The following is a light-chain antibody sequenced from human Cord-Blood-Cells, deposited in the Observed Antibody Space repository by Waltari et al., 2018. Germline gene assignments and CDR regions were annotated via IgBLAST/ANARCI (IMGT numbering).Light chain of an antibody. CDR3: QQYNSSPWT. Sequence: DIQMTQPPSTLSASVGDRVTTTCRASQSISSWLALYQQKPGKAPKPLIYKASSLESGVPSRFSGSGSGTEFTLTISSLQPDDFATYYCQQYNSSPWTFGQGTKVEIK. CDR2: KAS. CDR1: QSISSW. V-gene: IGKV1-5*03. J-gene: IGKJ1*01.